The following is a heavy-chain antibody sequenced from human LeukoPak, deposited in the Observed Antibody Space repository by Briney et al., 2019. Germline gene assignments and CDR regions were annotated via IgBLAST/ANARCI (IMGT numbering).Heavy chain of an antibody. CDR3: ASLRYSSSYYYYYGMDV. Sequence: SVKVSCKASGGTFSSYAISWVRQAPGQGLEWMGGIIPIFGTANYAQKFQGRVTITADESTSTAYMELSSLRSEDTAVYYCASLRYSSSYYYYYGMDVWGQGTTVTVSS. J-gene: IGHJ6*02. D-gene: IGHD6-13*01. CDR1: GGTFSSYA. V-gene: IGHV1-69*13. CDR2: IIPIFGTA.